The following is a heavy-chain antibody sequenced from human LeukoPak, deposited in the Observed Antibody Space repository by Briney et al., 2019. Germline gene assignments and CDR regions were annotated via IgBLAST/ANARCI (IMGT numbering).Heavy chain of an antibody. V-gene: IGHV3-23*01. D-gene: IGHD3-9*01. Sequence: GASLRLSCAASGFTFSNYAMSWVRQAPGKGLEWVSAITGSGGNTYCADSEKGRFTISRDNSKNTVFLQMNSLRAEDTAVYYCAKWGDYDVLTGYYVSDYWGQGTLVTVSS. CDR1: GFTFSNYA. J-gene: IGHJ4*02. CDR2: ITGSGGNT. CDR3: AKWGDYDVLTGYYVSDY.